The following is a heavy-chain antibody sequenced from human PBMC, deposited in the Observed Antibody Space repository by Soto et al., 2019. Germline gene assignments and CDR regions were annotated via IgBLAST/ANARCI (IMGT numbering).Heavy chain of an antibody. V-gene: IGHV3-21*01. D-gene: IGHD2-15*01. J-gene: IGHJ4*02. CDR3: ARTDIRVVVAATFDY. CDR2: ISSTSSYI. Sequence: GGSLRLSCAASGFTFTSYSTNWVRQAPGKGLEWVSSISSTSSYIYYADSVKSRFTISRDNAKNSLYLQMNSLRAEDTAVYYCARTDIRVVVAATFDYWGQGTLVTVSS. CDR1: GFTFTSYS.